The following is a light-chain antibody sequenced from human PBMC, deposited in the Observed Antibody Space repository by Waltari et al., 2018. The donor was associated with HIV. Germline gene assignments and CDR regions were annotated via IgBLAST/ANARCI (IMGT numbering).Light chain of an antibody. CDR3: QQYYSRPPT. Sequence: DIVMTQSPDSLAVSLGERATINCKSSQSVFYSSNNKNYLAWYQRKPGQPPKLLIYWASTRDAGVPDRFSGSGSGTDFSLTISSLQAEDVAVYYCQQYYSRPPTFGQGTKLEIK. J-gene: IGKJ2*01. CDR2: WAS. V-gene: IGKV4-1*01. CDR1: QSVFYSSNNKNY.